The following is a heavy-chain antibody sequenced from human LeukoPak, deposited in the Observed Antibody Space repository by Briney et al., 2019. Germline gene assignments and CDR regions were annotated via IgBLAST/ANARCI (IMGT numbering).Heavy chain of an antibody. V-gene: IGHV1-8*01. CDR2: MNPNSGNT. Sequence: ASVKVSCKASGYTFTSYDINWVRQATGQGLEWMGWMNPNSGNTGYAQKFQGRVTMTRNTSISTAYMELSSLRSEDTAVYYCATSPKYYDILTGSTGMAYYYMDVWGKGTTVTISS. D-gene: IGHD3-9*01. CDR3: ATSPKYYDILTGSTGMAYYYMDV. J-gene: IGHJ6*03. CDR1: GYTFTSYD.